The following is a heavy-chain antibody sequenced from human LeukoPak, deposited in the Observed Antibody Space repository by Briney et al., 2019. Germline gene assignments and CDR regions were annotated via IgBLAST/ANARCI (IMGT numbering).Heavy chain of an antibody. CDR1: GDSVSTASNA. Sequence: SQTLSLTCAISGDSVSTASNAWYWIRQSPSRGLEWLGRTYYRSKWYNDYAVSVKSRITINPDTSKNQFSLQLNSVTPEDTAVYYCARVDTADLYYFDYWGQGTLVTVSS. CDR3: ARVDTADLYYFDY. J-gene: IGHJ4*02. V-gene: IGHV6-1*01. CDR2: TYYRSKWYN. D-gene: IGHD5-18*01.